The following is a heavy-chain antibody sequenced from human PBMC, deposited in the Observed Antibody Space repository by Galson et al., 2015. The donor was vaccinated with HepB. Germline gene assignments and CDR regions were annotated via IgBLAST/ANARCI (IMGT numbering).Heavy chain of an antibody. CDR1: GYTFTSYY. Sequence: SVKVSCKASGYTFTSYYMHWVRQAPGQGLEWMGIINPSGGSTSYAQKFQGRVTMTRDTSTSAVYMELSSLRSEDTAVYYCALWTWFGERSTTFDYWGQGTLVTVSS. CDR3: ALWTWFGERSTTFDY. CDR2: INPSGGST. D-gene: IGHD3-10*01. J-gene: IGHJ4*02. V-gene: IGHV1-46*01.